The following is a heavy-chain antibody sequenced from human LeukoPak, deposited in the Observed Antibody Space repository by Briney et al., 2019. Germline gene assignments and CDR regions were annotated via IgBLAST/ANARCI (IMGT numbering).Heavy chain of an antibody. D-gene: IGHD3-22*01. CDR1: GFTFSTYG. V-gene: IGHV3-48*02. CDR3: ARYFDRSGFYRDAFDV. Sequence: GGSLRLSCAASGFTFSTYGMSWVRQAPGKGLEWLSYISYSDTAKYYADSVKGRFTISRDNAENLLHLQMNSLRDEDTAVYYCARYFDRSGFYRDAFDVWGQGTMVTVSS. CDR2: ISYSDTAK. J-gene: IGHJ3*01.